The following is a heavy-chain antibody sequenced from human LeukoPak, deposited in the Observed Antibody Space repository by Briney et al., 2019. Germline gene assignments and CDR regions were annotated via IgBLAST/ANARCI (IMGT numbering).Heavy chain of an antibody. D-gene: IGHD3-16*02. V-gene: IGHV3-23*01. CDR1: GFTFSSYA. J-gene: IGHJ4*02. CDR3: AKDDMITFGGVIAPSFDY. CDR2: ISGSGGST. Sequence: GGSLRLSCAASGFTFSSYAMSWVRQAPGKGLEWVSAISGSGGSTYYADSVKGRFTISRDNSKNTLYLQMNSLRAEDTAVYYCAKDDMITFGGVIAPSFDYWGQGTLVTVSS.